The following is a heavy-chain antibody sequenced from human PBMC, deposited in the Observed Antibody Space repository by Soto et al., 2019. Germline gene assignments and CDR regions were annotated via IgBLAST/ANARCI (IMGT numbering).Heavy chain of an antibody. CDR2: IRSKANSYAT. CDR1: GFTFSGSA. CDR3: CLSDGYNGDYFDY. D-gene: IGHD2-21*01. V-gene: IGHV3-73*01. J-gene: IGHJ4*02. Sequence: GGSLRLSCAASGFTFSGSAMHWVRQASGKGLEWVGRIRSKANSYATAYAASVKGRFTISRDDSKNTAYLQMNSLKTEDTAVYYCCLSDGYNGDYFDYWGQGTLVTVSS.